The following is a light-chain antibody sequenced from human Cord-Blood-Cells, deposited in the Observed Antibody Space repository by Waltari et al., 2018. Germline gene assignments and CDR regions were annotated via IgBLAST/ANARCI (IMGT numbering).Light chain of an antibody. Sequence: QSALTQPASVSGSPGQSITISCTGTSSDVGGYNYVSWYQQHPGKAPKLMIYDVSNRPSGLSNRFSGSKSGNTASLTISGLQAEDEADYYCSSYTSSSTSLYVFGTGTKVTVL. J-gene: IGLJ1*01. CDR2: DVS. CDR1: SSDVGGYNY. V-gene: IGLV2-14*01. CDR3: SSYTSSSTSLYV.